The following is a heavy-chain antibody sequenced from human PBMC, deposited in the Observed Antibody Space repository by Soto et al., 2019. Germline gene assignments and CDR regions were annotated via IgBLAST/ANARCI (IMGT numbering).Heavy chain of an antibody. J-gene: IGHJ4*02. CDR1: GFTFDDYA. CDR3: AKALSGCTYGPFDY. V-gene: IGHV3-9*01. CDR2: INWNSGSI. D-gene: IGHD5-18*01. Sequence: EVQLVESGGGLVQPGRSLRLSCAASGFTFDDYAMHWVRQATGKGLEWVSGINWNSGSIGYADSVKGRFTISRDKAKNSLYLQLNSLRTEEKALYYCAKALSGCTYGPFDYWGQGTLVTFSS.